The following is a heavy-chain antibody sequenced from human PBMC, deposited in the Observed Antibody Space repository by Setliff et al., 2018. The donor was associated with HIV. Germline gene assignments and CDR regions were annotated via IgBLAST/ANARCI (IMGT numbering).Heavy chain of an antibody. V-gene: IGHV1-8*02. CDR2: MNPNSGNT. J-gene: IGHJ6*03. Sequence: ASVKVSCKASGYTFTSYDINWVRQATGQGLEWMGWMNPNSGNTGYAQKFQGRVTMTRNTSISTAYMELNSLRSEDTAVYYCARGAWYTSGWYSSRYMDVWGKGTTVTVSS. CDR3: ARGAWYTSGWYSSRYMDV. D-gene: IGHD6-19*01. CDR1: GYTFTSYD.